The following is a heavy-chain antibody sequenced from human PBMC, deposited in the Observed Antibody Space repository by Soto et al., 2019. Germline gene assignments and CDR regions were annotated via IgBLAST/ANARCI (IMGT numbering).Heavy chain of an antibody. Sequence: PGGSLRLSSAASEFTCSTFAMPWIRQPPGKGLEWFSGISYSGDDTYYAVSVKGRFTISRDNSKNTLYLQMDSLRAEDTAIYYCAKDLHTMIPVATHFWGRETLVTVSS. CDR1: EFTCSTFA. V-gene: IGHV3-23*01. D-gene: IGHD6-19*01. CDR3: AKDLHTMIPVATHF. CDR2: ISYSGDDT. J-gene: IGHJ4*02.